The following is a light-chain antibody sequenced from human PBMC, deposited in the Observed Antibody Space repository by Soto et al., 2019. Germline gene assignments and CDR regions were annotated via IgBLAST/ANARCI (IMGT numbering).Light chain of an antibody. CDR1: QRVSSSF. V-gene: IGKV3-20*01. CDR2: GAS. J-gene: IGKJ1*01. Sequence: EIVLTQSPGTLSLSPGERATLSCRASQRVSSSFLAWYQQKPGQAPRLLIYGASSRATGIPDRFSGSGSWTDFTLTTSSLEPEDFAVYYCQQYGSSSWTFGQGTKVDIK. CDR3: QQYGSSSWT.